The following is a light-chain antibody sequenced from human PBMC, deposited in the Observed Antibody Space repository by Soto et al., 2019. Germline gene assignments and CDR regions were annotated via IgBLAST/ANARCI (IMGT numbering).Light chain of an antibody. CDR1: SGDVGGYDY. CDR2: EVT. J-gene: IGLJ1*01. Sequence: QSALTQPASVSGSPGQSITISCTGTSGDVGGYDYVSWYQQHPGKAPKLMIYEVTNRPSGVSNRFSGSKSGNTASLTISGLQVEDEADYYCSSHTSSSTPYVFGTGTKLTVL. V-gene: IGLV2-14*01. CDR3: SSHTSSSTPYV.